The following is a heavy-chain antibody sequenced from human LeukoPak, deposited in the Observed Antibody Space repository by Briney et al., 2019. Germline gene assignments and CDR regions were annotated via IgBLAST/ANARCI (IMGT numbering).Heavy chain of an antibody. V-gene: IGHV1-46*01. CDR3: ARTRGYYFDY. CDR2: INPSGGST. CDR1: GYSFTNYY. Sequence: GASVRVSCKASGYSFTNYYMHWVRQAPGQGLEWMGMINPSGGSTTYAQKFQGRVTMTRDMSTSTVYMELSSLTSEDTAVYYCARTRGYYFDYWGQGTLVIVSS. J-gene: IGHJ4*02.